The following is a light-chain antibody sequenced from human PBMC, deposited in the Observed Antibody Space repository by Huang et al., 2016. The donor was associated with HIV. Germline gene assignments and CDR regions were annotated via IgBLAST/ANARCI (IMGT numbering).Light chain of an antibody. Sequence: DIQVTQSPSTLSAFVGDRVNITCRTSQRISTWFAWYQQRPGKAPHLLISKASNLETWVPSRFSGNGSGTEFTLTINGLQPDDLATYYCQHQWTFGQGTKVEIK. CDR3: QHQWT. CDR2: KAS. J-gene: IGKJ1*01. V-gene: IGKV1-5*03. CDR1: QRISTW.